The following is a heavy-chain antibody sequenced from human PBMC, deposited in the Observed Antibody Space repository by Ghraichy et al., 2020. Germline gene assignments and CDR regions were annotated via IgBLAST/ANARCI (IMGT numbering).Heavy chain of an antibody. CDR2: ISSDGNKK. V-gene: IGHV3-30*03. Sequence: LSLTCVASGFTFSNYGIHWARQAPSKGLAWVALISSDGNKKDYVDSVKGRFTISRDNSKNTVYLQMNSLRAEDTAVYYCARDRGGYDVLTGYYYHYYVMDVWGQGTTVT. D-gene: IGHD3-9*01. J-gene: IGHJ6*02. CDR1: GFTFSNYG. CDR3: ARDRGGYDVLTGYYYHYYVMDV.